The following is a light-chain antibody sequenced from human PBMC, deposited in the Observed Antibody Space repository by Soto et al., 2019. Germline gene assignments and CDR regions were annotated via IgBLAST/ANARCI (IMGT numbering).Light chain of an antibody. CDR2: DAS. Sequence: DIQMTQSPSTLSASVGDRVTITCRASQNINNWLAWYQQKPGRAPKLLIYDASSLETGVPSRFSGSGSGTEFTLSISSLQPDDFATYYCQQYNSYSYTFGQGTNLAIK. CDR1: QNINNW. V-gene: IGKV1-5*01. CDR3: QQYNSYSYT. J-gene: IGKJ2*01.